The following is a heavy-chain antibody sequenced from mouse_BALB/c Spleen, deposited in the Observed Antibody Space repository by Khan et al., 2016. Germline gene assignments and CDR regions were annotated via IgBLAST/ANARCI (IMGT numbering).Heavy chain of an antibody. CDR3: ARYHGSSCYARDY. D-gene: IGHD1-1*01. CDR1: GDSITRGY. Sequence: VQLQEPGPSLVKPSQTLSLTCSVTGDSITRGYWNWIRKFPGNKLEYMGYISHSGSTYFNLSLKSRISITRDTSKNQYYLQLNSVTTEETATYYCARYHGSSCYARDYWGQRTSGSV. V-gene: IGHV3-8*02. J-gene: IGHJ4*01. CDR2: ISHSGST.